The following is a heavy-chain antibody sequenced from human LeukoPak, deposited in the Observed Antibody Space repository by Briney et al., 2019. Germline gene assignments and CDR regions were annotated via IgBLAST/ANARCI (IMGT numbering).Heavy chain of an antibody. CDR3: ARGVRH. V-gene: IGHV3-48*03. CDR2: ISSSGGTI. CDR1: GFTFSSYE. D-gene: IGHD4-11*01. J-gene: IGHJ4*02. Sequence: GGSLRLSCAASGFTFSSYEMNWVRQAPGKGLEWVSSISSSGGTIYYADSVTGRFSISRDNAKNSLGLQMNSLRAEDTAVYYCARGVRHWGQGTLVTVSS.